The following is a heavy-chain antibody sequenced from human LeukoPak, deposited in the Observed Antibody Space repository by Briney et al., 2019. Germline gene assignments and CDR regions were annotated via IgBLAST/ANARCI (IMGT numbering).Heavy chain of an antibody. J-gene: IGHJ4*02. CDR2: ISSSSSYI. CDR1: GFIFSNYN. CDR3: ARAQAGAGLYSLDY. D-gene: IGHD6-13*01. Sequence: PGGSLRLSCVASGFIFSNYNMNWVRQAPGKGLEWVSSISSSSSYIYYADSVKGRFTISRDNAQNSLYLQMNSLRAEDTAMYYCARAQAGAGLYSLDYWGQGTLVTVSS. V-gene: IGHV3-21*01.